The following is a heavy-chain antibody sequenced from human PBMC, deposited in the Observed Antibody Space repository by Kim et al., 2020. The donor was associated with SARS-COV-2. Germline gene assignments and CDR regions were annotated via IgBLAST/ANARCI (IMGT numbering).Heavy chain of an antibody. J-gene: IGHJ6*02. Sequence: GGSLRLSCAASGFTFSSYAMHWVRQAPGKGLEWVAVISYDGSNKYYVDSVKGRFTISRDNSKNTLYLQMNSLRAEDTAVYYCARERGGLRYYYYGMDVWGQGTTVTVSS. CDR2: ISYDGSNK. D-gene: IGHD3-16*01. CDR3: ARERGGLRYYYYGMDV. CDR1: GFTFSSYA. V-gene: IGHV3-30*04.